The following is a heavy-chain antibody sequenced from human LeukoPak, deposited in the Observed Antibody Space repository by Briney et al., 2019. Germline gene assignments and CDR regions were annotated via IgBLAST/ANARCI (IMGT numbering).Heavy chain of an antibody. Sequence: ASVKVSCKASGYSFADYYMHWVRQAPGQGLEWMGWIKPNSGGARSAQKFQGRVTMTRDTSISTAYMELSSLRYDDTAVYYCATNILVRDIINWFDPWGQGTLVTVSS. CDR1: GYSFADYY. J-gene: IGHJ5*02. CDR3: ATNILVRDIINWFDP. CDR2: IKPNSGGA. D-gene: IGHD3-10*01. V-gene: IGHV1-2*02.